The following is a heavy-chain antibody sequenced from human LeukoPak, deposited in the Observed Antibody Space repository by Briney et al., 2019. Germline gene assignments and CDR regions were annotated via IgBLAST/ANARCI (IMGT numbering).Heavy chain of an antibody. V-gene: IGHV1-2*02. CDR1: GYTFSSYY. D-gene: IGHD2-15*01. CDR2: INPNSGGT. Sequence: ASVKVSCKASGYTFSSYYMHWVRQAPGQGLEWMGWINPNSGGTNYAQKFQGRVTMTRDTSISTAYMELSRLRSDDTAVYYCARARAGVVVVLYFDYWGQGTLVTVSS. J-gene: IGHJ4*02. CDR3: ARARAGVVVVLYFDY.